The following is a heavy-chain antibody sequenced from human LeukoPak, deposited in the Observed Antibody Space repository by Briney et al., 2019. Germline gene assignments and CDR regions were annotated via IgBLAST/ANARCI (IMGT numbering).Heavy chain of an antibody. CDR3: ARDLRIVSGSYLDY. CDR2: ISSSGSTI. Sequence: PGGSLRLSCAASGFTFSSYEMNWVRKAPGKGREWVSYISSSGSTIYYADSVKGRFISSRDNTKNSLYLQMNSLRAEDTAIYYCARDLRIVSGSYLDYWGQGTLVTVSS. D-gene: IGHD1-26*01. J-gene: IGHJ4*02. CDR1: GFTFSSYE. V-gene: IGHV3-48*03.